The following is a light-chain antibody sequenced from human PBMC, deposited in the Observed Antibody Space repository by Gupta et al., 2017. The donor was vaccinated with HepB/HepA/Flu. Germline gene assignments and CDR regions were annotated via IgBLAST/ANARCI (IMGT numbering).Light chain of an antibody. CDR2: GVS. J-gene: IGLJ1*01. CDR3: SSYTSSSTLYV. Sequence: QSALTQPASVSGSPGQSITISCTGTSSDAGGYNYGSWYQPHPGKAPKLMIYGVSTRPSGVSNRFSGSKSGNTASLTISWLQAEDEADYYCSSYTSSSTLYVFGTGTKVTVL. CDR1: SSDAGGYNY. V-gene: IGLV2-14*01.